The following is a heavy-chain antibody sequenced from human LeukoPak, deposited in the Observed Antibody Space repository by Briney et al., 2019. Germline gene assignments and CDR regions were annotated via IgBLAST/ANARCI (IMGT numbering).Heavy chain of an antibody. D-gene: IGHD3-22*01. Sequence: GGSLRLSCAASGFTFSSYGMHWVRQAPGKGLEWVAVISYDGSNKYYADSVKGRFTISRDNSKSTLYLQMNSLRAEDTAVYYCAKSGYHGSSGYNWGQGTLVTVSS. CDR2: ISYDGSNK. J-gene: IGHJ4*02. V-gene: IGHV3-30*18. CDR3: AKSGYHGSSGYN. CDR1: GFTFSSYG.